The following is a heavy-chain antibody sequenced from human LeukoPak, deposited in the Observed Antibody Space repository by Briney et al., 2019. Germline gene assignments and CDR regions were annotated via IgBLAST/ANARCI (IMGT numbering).Heavy chain of an antibody. CDR1: GYTFTGYC. D-gene: IGHD1-26*01. CDR2: INPNSGGT. CDR3: ARGVWGATTFFDY. J-gene: IGHJ4*02. V-gene: IGHV1-2*02. Sequence: APVKVSCKASGYTFTGYCIHWVRQAPGQGLEWMGWINPNSGGTNSAQKFQGRVTMTRDTSISTAYMELSRLRSDDTAVYYCARGVWGATTFFDYWGQGTLVTVSS.